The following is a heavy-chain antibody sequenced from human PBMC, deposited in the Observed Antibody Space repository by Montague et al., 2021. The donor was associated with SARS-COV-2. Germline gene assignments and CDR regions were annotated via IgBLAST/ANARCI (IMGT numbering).Heavy chain of an antibody. Sequence: SETLSLTCTVSGGSVSSYYWSWIRQAPGKGLQCLGYIYYSGSTDYNPSLKSRVTMSVDTSKNQLSLRLNSVTTADTAVYFCARAGGFYDYWSGYSSSAGFFDPWGQGILVTVSS. D-gene: IGHD3-3*01. CDR3: ARAGGFYDYWSGYSSSAGFFDP. CDR1: GGSVSSYY. CDR2: IYYSGST. V-gene: IGHV4-59*02. J-gene: IGHJ5*02.